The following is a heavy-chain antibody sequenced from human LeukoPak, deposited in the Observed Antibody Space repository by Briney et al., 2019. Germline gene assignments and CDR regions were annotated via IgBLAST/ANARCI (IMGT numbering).Heavy chain of an antibody. CDR3: AKGAGAGQVDWFDP. V-gene: IGHV3-23*01. CDR2: VSGSGDGT. J-gene: IGHJ5*02. CDR1: GFTFRNYA. D-gene: IGHD1-26*01. Sequence: GGSLRLSCAASGFTFRNYAMMWVRLAPGKGPEWVSTVSGSGDGTYYADPVKGRFTISRDNSKNTLYLQMNSQRGEDTAVYYCAKGAGAGQVDWFDPWGQGTLVTVS.